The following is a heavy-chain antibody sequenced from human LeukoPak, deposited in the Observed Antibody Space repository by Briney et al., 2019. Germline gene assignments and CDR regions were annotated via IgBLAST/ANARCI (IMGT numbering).Heavy chain of an antibody. CDR2: RYDGSNK. V-gene: IGHV3-30*02. Sequence: PGRSLRLSCAASGFTFSSYNIHWVRQAPGKGLEWIRYDGSNKYFADSVKGRFTISRDNSKNTLYLQMNSLRPEDTAVYYCAKQGSYCMDYWGQGTLVTVSS. D-gene: IGHD3-10*01. J-gene: IGHJ4*02. CDR3: AKQGSYCMDY. CDR1: GFTFSSYN.